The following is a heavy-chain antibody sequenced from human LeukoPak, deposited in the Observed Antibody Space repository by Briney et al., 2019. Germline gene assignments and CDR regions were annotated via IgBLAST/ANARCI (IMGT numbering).Heavy chain of an antibody. V-gene: IGHV3-7*01. CDR2: IKQDASEI. CDR3: ARDFNPYYYDSSGYEGIDY. Sequence: PGGSLRLSCAASGVPISGYWMSWVRQAPGKGLEWVANIKQDASEIYYVASVRGRFTISRDNAKNSVFLQMNSLRAEDTAVYYCARDFNPYYYDSSGYEGIDYWGQGTLVTVSS. D-gene: IGHD3-22*01. J-gene: IGHJ4*02. CDR1: GVPISGYW.